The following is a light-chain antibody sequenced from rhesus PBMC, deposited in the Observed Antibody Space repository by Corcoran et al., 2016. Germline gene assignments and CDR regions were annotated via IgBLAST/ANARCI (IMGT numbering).Light chain of an antibody. J-gene: IGKJ2*01. Sequence: DIQMTQSPSSLSASVGDKVTIICHASQGIISWLAWYQQKPGKAPKPLFYAASSLHSGVPSRFSGSGSGTDYTLTIISLQPEVFAPYCCQRYGDLPSSFCPGAKVEI. V-gene: IGKV1-19*01. CDR2: AAS. CDR3: QRYGDLPSS. CDR1: QGIISW.